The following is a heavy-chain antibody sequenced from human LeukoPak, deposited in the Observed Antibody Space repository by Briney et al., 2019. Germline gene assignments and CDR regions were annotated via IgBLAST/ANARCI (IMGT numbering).Heavy chain of an antibody. CDR2: IHYSGST. Sequence: ASETLSLTCTVSGASISSGGYFWSWVRQPPGKGLEWFGYIHYSGSTSYNPSLKSRITISVDTSKNQFSLKLSSVTAADTAVYYCARGGLSGWSTGDAFDIWGQGTMVTVSS. D-gene: IGHD6-19*01. CDR1: GASISSGGYF. CDR3: ARGGLSGWSTGDAFDI. V-gene: IGHV4-30-4*08. J-gene: IGHJ3*02.